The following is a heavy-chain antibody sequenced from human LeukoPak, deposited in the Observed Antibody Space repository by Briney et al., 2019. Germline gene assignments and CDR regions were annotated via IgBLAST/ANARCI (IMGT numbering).Heavy chain of an antibody. V-gene: IGHV3-48*02. Sequence: PGGSLRLSCAASGFTFSSYSMNWVRQAPGKGLEWVSYISSSSSTIYYADSVKGRFTISRDNAKNSLYLQMNSLRDEDTAVYCCARGDYYDSISAFDIWGQGTMVTVSS. J-gene: IGHJ3*02. CDR3: ARGDYYDSISAFDI. CDR1: GFTFSSYS. D-gene: IGHD3-22*01. CDR2: ISSSSSTI.